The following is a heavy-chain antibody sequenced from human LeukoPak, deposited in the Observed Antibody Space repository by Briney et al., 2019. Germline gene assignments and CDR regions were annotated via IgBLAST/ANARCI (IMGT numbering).Heavy chain of an antibody. D-gene: IGHD2-2*01. CDR1: GFTFDDYA. V-gene: IGHV3-9*01. CDR2: ISWNSGSI. Sequence: GRSLRLSCAASGFTFDDYAMQWVPQAPGKGLEWVSGISWNSGSIGYADSVKGRFTITRDNAKNSLYLQMNSLRAEDTALYYCAKGGEIVVVPAAHYFDYWGQGTLVTVSS. J-gene: IGHJ4*02. CDR3: AKGGEIVVVPAAHYFDY.